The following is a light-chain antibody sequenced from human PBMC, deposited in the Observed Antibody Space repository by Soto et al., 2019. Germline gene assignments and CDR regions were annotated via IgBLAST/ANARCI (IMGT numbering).Light chain of an antibody. CDR2: KAS. CDR3: QQYNLYSWT. Sequence: DIQMTQSPSTLSASVGDRVTITCRASQSISYWLAWYQQKPGKAPNLLIYKASSLKSGVPSRFSGSGSGTEFTLTISSLQADDFATYYCQQYNLYSWTFG. CDR1: QSISYW. J-gene: IGKJ1*01. V-gene: IGKV1-5*03.